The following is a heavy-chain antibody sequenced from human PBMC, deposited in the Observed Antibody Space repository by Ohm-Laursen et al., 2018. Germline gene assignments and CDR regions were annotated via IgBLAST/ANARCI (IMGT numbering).Heavy chain of an antibody. CDR2: IWYDGSNK. V-gene: IGHV3-33*01. CDR1: GFTFSSFG. Sequence: SLRLCCAACGFTFSSFGMHWVRQAPAKGMAWVAVIWYDGSNKYYADSVKGRFTISRDNSKNTLYLQIIRLRAEDTAVYCCARDLSVWGQGTLVTVSS. CDR3: ARDLSV. J-gene: IGHJ4*02. D-gene: IGHD3-3*01.